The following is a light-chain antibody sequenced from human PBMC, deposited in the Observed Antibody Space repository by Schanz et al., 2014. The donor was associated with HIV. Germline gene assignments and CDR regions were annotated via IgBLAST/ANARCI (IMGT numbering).Light chain of an antibody. CDR2: GNN. CDR3: AAWDASLNGYV. J-gene: IGLJ1*01. Sequence: QSMLTQPPSASGTPGQRVTISCSRSSSNIGSNSVYWYQQLPGTAPKLLVHGNNQRPSGVPDQFSVSKSGTSASLAISGLRPEDEADYYCAAWDASLNGYVFGTGTKLTVL. CDR1: SSNIGSNS. V-gene: IGLV1-47*01.